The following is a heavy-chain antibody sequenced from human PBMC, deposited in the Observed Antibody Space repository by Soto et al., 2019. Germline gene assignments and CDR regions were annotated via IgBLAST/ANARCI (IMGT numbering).Heavy chain of an antibody. V-gene: IGHV1-69*13. J-gene: IGHJ6*02. CDR3: ARDLDYYGSGSHYYYGMGV. D-gene: IGHD3-10*01. CDR1: GGTFSRYA. Sequence: SVKVSCKASGGTFSRYAFSWVRQAPGQGLEWMGGIVPIYGTRGFAQKFQGRLTITADEPTRTAYMELSSLRSEDTAVYYCARDLDYYGSGSHYYYGMGVWGQGTTVTVPS. CDR2: IVPIYGTR.